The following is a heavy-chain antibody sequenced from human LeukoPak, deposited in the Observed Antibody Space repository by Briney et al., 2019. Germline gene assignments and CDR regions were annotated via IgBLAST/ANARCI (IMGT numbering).Heavy chain of an antibody. CDR3: ARGDLNYYDSSGYYP. J-gene: IGHJ5*02. V-gene: IGHV1-8*01. D-gene: IGHD3-22*01. Sequence: GASVKVSCKASGYTFTSYDINWVRQATGQGLEWMGWMNPNSGNTGYAQKFQGRVTMTRNTSISTAYMELSSLRPEDTAVYYCARGDLNYYDSSGYYPWGQGTLVTVSS. CDR1: GYTFTSYD. CDR2: MNPNSGNT.